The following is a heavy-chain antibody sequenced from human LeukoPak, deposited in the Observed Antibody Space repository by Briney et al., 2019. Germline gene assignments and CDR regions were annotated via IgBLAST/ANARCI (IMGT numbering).Heavy chain of an antibody. J-gene: IGHJ4*02. D-gene: IGHD1-26*01. CDR1: GGSISSFY. V-gene: IGHV4-59*01. Sequence: SETLSLTCTVSGGSISSFYWSWVRQPPGKGLEWIGYVFYTGTTNYNPSLTSRTTISADTSKNQFSLRLTSVTAADTAVYYCARGEPGYFDTWGQGTLVIVSS. CDR2: VFYTGTT. CDR3: ARGEPGYFDT.